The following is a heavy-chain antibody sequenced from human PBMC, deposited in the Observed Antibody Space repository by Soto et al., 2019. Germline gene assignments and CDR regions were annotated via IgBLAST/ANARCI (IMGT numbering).Heavy chain of an antibody. J-gene: IGHJ6*02. D-gene: IGHD1-7*01. V-gene: IGHV6-1*01. CDR2: TYYRSKWYN. CDR1: GDSVSSNSSA. CDR3: ARVDSGTYYYGMDV. Sequence: SQTLSLPGAISGDSVSSNSSACNFIRQSPSRGLEWLGRTYYRSKWYNDYAVSVKSRITINPDTSKNQFSLQLNSVTPEDTAVYYCARVDSGTYYYGMDVWGQGTTVTVSS.